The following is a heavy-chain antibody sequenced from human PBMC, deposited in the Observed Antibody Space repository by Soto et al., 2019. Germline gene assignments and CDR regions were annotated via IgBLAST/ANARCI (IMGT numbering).Heavy chain of an antibody. Sequence: QVQLVESGGGVVQPGRSLRLSCAASGFTFSSYGMHWVRQAPGKGLEWVAVISYDGSNKYYADSVKGRFTISRDNSKNTLYLQMNRLRAEDTAVYYCAKEREGWGQGTLVTVSS. CDR1: GFTFSSYG. J-gene: IGHJ4*02. V-gene: IGHV3-30*18. CDR3: AKEREG. CDR2: ISYDGSNK.